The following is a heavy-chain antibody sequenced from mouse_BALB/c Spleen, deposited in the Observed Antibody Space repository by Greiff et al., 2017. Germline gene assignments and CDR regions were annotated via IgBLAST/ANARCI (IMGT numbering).Heavy chain of an antibody. J-gene: IGHJ4*01. CDR2: ISYSGST. CDR3: ARELPYYAMDY. Sequence: VQLKESGPGLVKPSQSLSLTCTVTGYSITSDYAWNWIRQFPGNKLEWMGYISYSGSTSYNPSLKSRISITRDTSKNQFFLQLNSVTTEDTATYYCARELPYYAMDYWGQGTSVTVSS. V-gene: IGHV3-2*02. CDR1: GYSITSDYA.